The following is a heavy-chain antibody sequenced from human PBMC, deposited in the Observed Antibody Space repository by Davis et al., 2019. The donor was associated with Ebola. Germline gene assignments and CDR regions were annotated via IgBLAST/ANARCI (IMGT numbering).Heavy chain of an antibody. V-gene: IGHV1-3*01. J-gene: IGHJ6*02. CDR1: GYTFTSYA. CDR3: ARNSEVTTLYYYYGMDV. CDR2: INAGNGNT. D-gene: IGHD4-17*01. Sequence: ASVKVSCKASGYTFTSYAIHWVRQAPGQRLEWMGWINAGNGNTKYSQKFQGRVTITRDTSASTAYMELRSLRSDDTAVYYCARNSEVTTLYYYYGMDVWGQGTTVTVSS.